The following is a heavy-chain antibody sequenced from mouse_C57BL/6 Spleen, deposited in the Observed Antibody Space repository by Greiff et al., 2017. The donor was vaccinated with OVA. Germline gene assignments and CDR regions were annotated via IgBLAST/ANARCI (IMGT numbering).Heavy chain of an antibody. CDR3: ARDYDAGFAY. V-gene: IGHV5-17*01. J-gene: IGHJ3*01. Sequence: EVKLVESGGGLVKPGGSLKLSCAASGFTFSDYGMHWVRQAPEKGLEWVAYISSGSSTIYYADTVKGRFTISRDNAKNTLFLQMTSLRSEDTAMYYCARDYDAGFAYWGQGTLVTASA. CDR1: GFTFSDYG. D-gene: IGHD2-4*01. CDR2: ISSGSSTI.